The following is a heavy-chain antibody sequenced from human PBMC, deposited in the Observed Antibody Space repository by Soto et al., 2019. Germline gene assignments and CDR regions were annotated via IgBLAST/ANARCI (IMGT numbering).Heavy chain of an antibody. D-gene: IGHD2-15*01. CDR3: ARFPPGGCSGGSCYDY. V-gene: IGHV3-33*01. CDR2: IWYDGSNK. Sequence: GGSLRLSCAASGFTFSSSGMHWVRQAPGKGLEWVAVIWYDGSNKYYADSVAGRFTISRDNSKNTLFLQMSSLRSEDTAVYYCARFPPGGCSGGSCYDYWGQGTLVTVSS. J-gene: IGHJ4*02. CDR1: GFTFSSSG.